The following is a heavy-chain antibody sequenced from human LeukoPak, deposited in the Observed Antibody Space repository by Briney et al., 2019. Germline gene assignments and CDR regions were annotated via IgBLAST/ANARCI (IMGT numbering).Heavy chain of an antibody. J-gene: IGHJ5*02. CDR3: ARTESWSNFDP. V-gene: IGHV1-2*02. D-gene: IGHD6-13*01. CDR2: INPHSGGT. CDR1: GYTFTDYY. Sequence: ASVKVSCKASGYTFTDYYMHWVRQAPGQGLEWMGWINPHSGGTDHAQKFQGRVTITRNTSISTAYMELSSLRSEDTAVYYCARTESWSNFDPWGQGTLVTVSS.